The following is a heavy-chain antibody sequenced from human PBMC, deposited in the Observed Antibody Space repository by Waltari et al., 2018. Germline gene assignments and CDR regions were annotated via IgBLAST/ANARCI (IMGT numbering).Heavy chain of an antibody. J-gene: IGHJ5*02. V-gene: IGHV3-7*01. CDR3: ARVRGSSPGNWFDP. CDR1: GFTFSSYW. D-gene: IGHD6-6*01. Sequence: EVQLVESGGGLVQPGGSLRLSCAASGFTFSSYWMSWVRQAPGKGLEWVANIKQDGSEKDYVDSVKGRFTISRDNAKNSLYLQMNSLRAEDTAVYYCARVRGSSPGNWFDPWGQGTLVTVSS. CDR2: IKQDGSEK.